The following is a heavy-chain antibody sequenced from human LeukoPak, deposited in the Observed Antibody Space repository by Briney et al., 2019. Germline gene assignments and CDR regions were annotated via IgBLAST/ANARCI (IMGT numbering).Heavy chain of an antibody. V-gene: IGHV3-30-3*01. J-gene: IGHJ4*02. CDR2: ISYDGSNK. D-gene: IGHD2-2*01. CDR1: GFTFSSYA. Sequence: PGGSLRLSCAASGFTFSSYAMHWVRQAPGKGLEWVAVISYDGSNKYYADSVKGRFTISRDNSKNTLYLQMNSLRAEDTAVYYCARFCVDCSSTSCLYYFDYWGQGTLVTVSS. CDR3: ARFCVDCSSTSCLYYFDY.